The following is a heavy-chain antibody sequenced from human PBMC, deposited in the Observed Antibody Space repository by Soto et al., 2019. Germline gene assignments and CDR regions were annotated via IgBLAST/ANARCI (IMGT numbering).Heavy chain of an antibody. V-gene: IGHV1-69*13. J-gene: IGHJ5*02. Sequence: GASVKVSCKASGGTFSSYAISWVRQAPGQGLEWMGGIIPIFGTANYAQKFQGRVTITADESTSTAYMELSSLRSEDTAVYYCARDPRRSSSPHRGGNWFDPWGQGTLVTVSS. D-gene: IGHD6-13*01. CDR1: GGTFSSYA. CDR3: ARDPRRSSSPHRGGNWFDP. CDR2: IIPIFGTA.